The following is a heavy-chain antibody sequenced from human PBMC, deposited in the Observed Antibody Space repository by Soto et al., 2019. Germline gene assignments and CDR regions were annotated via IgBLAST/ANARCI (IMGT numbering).Heavy chain of an antibody. CDR3: ATSQKGYNWNYFYX. CDR2: VFYTGFT. J-gene: IGHJ4*02. CDR1: GASISGSYYY. V-gene: IGHV4-39*01. D-gene: IGHD1-20*01. Sequence: SETLSLTCAVSGASISGSYYYWAWLRQSPGKGPELIGRVFYTGFTSYNPSLESRVSVSVDTSKRQFSLKLSAVTAADTAVYYCATSQKGYNWNYFYXWGQGALVTVSX.